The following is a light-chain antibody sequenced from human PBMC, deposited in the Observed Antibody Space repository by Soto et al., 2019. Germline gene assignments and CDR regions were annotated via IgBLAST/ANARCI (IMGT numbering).Light chain of an antibody. J-gene: IGKJ2*01. CDR1: QTISFNS. CDR3: QSYGSSSMYT. CDR2: HAS. V-gene: IGKV3-20*01. Sequence: EIVLTQSPGTLSLSPGERATLSCRASQTISFNSLAWYQQKPGQTPRLLIYHASTSATGIPDRFSGSGSGTDFNLTICRLVPEDFAVYYCQSYGSSSMYTFGQGTNLEIK.